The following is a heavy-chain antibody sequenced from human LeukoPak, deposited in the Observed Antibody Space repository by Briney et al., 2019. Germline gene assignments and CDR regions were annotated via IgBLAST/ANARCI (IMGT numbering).Heavy chain of an antibody. J-gene: IGHJ4*02. Sequence: GGSLRLSCAASGFTVSSNYMSWVRQAPGKGLEWVSVIYSGGSTYYADSVKGRFTISRDNSKDTLFLQMHSLRPGDTAVYYCVREDTPATANYWGQGTLVTISS. V-gene: IGHV3-53*01. CDR2: IYSGGST. CDR1: GFTVSSNY. D-gene: IGHD2-21*02. CDR3: VREDTPATANY.